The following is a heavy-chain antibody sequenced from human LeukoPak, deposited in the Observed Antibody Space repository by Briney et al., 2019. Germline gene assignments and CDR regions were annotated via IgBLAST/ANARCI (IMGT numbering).Heavy chain of an antibody. D-gene: IGHD1-1*01. V-gene: IGHV1-69*01. CDR2: IIPIFGTA. CDR3: ARDRNGLSYGMDV. J-gene: IGHJ6*02. Sequence: SVNVSCKASGGTFSSYAISWVRQAPGQGLEWMGGIIPIFGTANYAQKFQGRVTITADESTSTAYMELSSLRSEDTAVYYCARDRNGLSYGMDVWGQGTTVTVSS. CDR1: GGTFSSYA.